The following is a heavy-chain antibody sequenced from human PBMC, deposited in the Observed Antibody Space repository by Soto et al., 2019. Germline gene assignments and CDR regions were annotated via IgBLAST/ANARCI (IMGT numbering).Heavy chain of an antibody. J-gene: IGHJ3*02. V-gene: IGHV4-31*03. CDR1: GGSISRGAYY. CDR3: ARVGTISRVVDAFDI. CDR2: IHSSGTT. D-gene: IGHD3-3*01. Sequence: QVQLQESGPGLVKPSQTLSLTCTVSGGSISRGAYYWTWIRQHPGKGLEWIGYIHSSGTTYYNPSLESRVAIPGDTSKSRFSLQLTSVTAADPAVYYCARVGTISRVVDAFDIWGQGTMVTVSS.